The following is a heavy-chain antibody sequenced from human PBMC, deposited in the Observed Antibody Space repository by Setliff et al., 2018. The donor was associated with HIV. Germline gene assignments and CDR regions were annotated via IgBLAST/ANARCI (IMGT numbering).Heavy chain of an antibody. CDR1: GFTFSSYW. CDR2: IRYDGSNK. Sequence: GGSLRLSCAASGFTFSSYWMHWVRQAPGKGLEWVAFIRYDGSNKYYADSVKGRFTISRDNSKNTLYLQMNSLRAEDTAVYYCAKDRDTAMVLDAFDIWGQGNAGHRL. J-gene: IGHJ3*02. D-gene: IGHD5-18*01. CDR3: AKDRDTAMVLDAFDI. V-gene: IGHV3-30*02.